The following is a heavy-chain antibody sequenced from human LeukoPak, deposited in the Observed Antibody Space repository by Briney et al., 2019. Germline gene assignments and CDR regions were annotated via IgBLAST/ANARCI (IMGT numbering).Heavy chain of an antibody. CDR2: IKSDGSST. CDR1: GFTFSNYW. V-gene: IGHV3-74*01. J-gene: IGHJ3*02. CDR3: ARDPWQFAHDAFDI. Sequence: GGSLRLSCAASGFTFSNYWMHWVRHAPGKGLVWVSRIKSDGSSTSYADSVKGRFTISRDNAKNTLYLQMNSLRAEDTAVYYCARDPWQFAHDAFDIWGRGTVVTVSS. D-gene: IGHD3-10*01.